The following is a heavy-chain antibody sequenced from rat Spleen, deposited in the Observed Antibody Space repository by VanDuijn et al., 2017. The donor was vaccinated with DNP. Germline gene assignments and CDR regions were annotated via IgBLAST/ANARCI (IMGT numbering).Heavy chain of an antibody. V-gene: IGHV5S23*01. J-gene: IGHJ2*01. Sequence: EVQLVESGGGLIQPGRSLKLSCTASGFTFRNYDMAWVRQAPTKGLEWVASINTGGGNTYYRDSVKGRFTISRDNAKSTHYLQMDSLRSEDTATYYCAGRPPPTRGPFDYWGQGVTVTVSS. CDR1: GFTFRNYD. CDR2: INTGGGNT. CDR3: AGRPPPTRGPFDY. D-gene: IGHD1-4*01.